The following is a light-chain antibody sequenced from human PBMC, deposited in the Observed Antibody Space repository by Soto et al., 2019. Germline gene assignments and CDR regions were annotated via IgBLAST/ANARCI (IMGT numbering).Light chain of an antibody. CDR2: DVN. CDR1: SSDVAAYNY. J-gene: IGLJ1*01. Sequence: QSALTQPASVSGSPGQSITISCTGTSSDVAAYNYVSWFQHHAGKAPKLMLYDVNNRPSGVSNRFSGSKSGNTASLTISGLQVEDEAYYYCSSYTTSNTPLYVFGTGTKVTVL. CDR3: SSYTTSNTPLYV. V-gene: IGLV2-14*03.